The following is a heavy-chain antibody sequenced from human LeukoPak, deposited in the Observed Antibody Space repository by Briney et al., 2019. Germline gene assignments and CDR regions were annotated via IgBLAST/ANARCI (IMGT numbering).Heavy chain of an antibody. CDR2: IIPIFGTA. J-gene: IGHJ4*02. Sequence: SVKVSCKASGGTFSSYAISWVRQAPGQGLEWMGGIIPIFGTANYAQKFQGRVTITTDESTSTAYMELSSLRSEDTAVYYCATYYYDSSGYYYFDYWGQGTLVTVSS. V-gene: IGHV1-69*05. D-gene: IGHD3-22*01. CDR1: GGTFSSYA. CDR3: ATYYYDSSGYYYFDY.